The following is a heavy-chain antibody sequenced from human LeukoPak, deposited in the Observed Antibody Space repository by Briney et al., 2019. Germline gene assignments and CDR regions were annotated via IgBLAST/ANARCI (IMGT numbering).Heavy chain of an antibody. D-gene: IGHD4-17*01. J-gene: IGHJ5*02. V-gene: IGHV4-4*07. CDR1: GNSFGDYY. CDR2: IYTRGST. CDR3: TRDTGTTGEVKFDP. Sequence: SETLSLTCTVSGNSFGDYYWSWIRQPAGKGLEWIGRIYTRGSTTYNPSLKGRVNMSVETSKSKFSLNLMSVTAADTAVYYCTRDTGTTGEVKFDPWGQGTLVTVSS.